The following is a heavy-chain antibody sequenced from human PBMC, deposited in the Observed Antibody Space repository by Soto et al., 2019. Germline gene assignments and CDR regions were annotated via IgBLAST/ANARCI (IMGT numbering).Heavy chain of an antibody. CDR2: IYWDDDK. CDR1: GFSLSTSGVG. Sequence: QITLKESGPPLVKPTQTLTLTCTFSGFSLSTSGVGVGWIRQPPGKALEWLALIYWDDDKRYSPSLKSRLTITKDTSKNQVVLTMTNMDPVDTATYYCAHSSRIAVAGHFDYWGQGTLVTVSS. V-gene: IGHV2-5*02. D-gene: IGHD6-19*01. CDR3: AHSSRIAVAGHFDY. J-gene: IGHJ4*02.